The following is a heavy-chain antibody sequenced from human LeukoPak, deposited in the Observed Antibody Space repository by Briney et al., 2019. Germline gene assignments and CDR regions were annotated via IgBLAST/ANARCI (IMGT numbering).Heavy chain of an antibody. D-gene: IGHD3-10*01. Sequence: PGGSLRLSCAASGFTFSAYWMNWVRQAPGKGLEGVANIKQDATEMNYVDSVKGRFTISRDNAKNSLYLQMNSLRAEDTAVYYCATSITMVRGVEAEYFQHWGQGTLVTVSS. V-gene: IGHV3-7*01. CDR1: GFTFSAYW. CDR3: ATSITMVRGVEAEYFQH. CDR2: IKQDATEM. J-gene: IGHJ1*01.